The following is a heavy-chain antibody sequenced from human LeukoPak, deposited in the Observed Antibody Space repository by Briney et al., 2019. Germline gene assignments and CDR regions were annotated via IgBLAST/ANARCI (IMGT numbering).Heavy chain of an antibody. Sequence: GRSLRLACAASGFTFSSYGIHWVRQAPGKGLEWVAVISYDGSNKYYAESVKGRFTISRDNSKNTLYLQMNSLRGDDTAVYYCVRLGSGWSMDYWGQGTLVTVSS. CDR1: GFTFSSYG. CDR3: VRLGSGWSMDY. D-gene: IGHD6-19*01. J-gene: IGHJ4*02. CDR2: ISYDGSNK. V-gene: IGHV3-30*03.